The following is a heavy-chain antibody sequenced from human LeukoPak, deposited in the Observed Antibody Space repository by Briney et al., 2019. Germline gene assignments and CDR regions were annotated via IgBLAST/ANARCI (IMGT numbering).Heavy chain of an antibody. J-gene: IGHJ4*02. CDR1: GFTFSSYA. CDR2: ISYDGSNK. V-gene: IGHV3-30*04. Sequence: GGSLRLSCAASGFTFSSYAMHGVRQAPGKGLEWVAVISYDGSNKYYADSVKGRFTISRDNSKNTLYLQMNSLRAEDTAVYYCARDRRERLDYWGQGTLVTVSS. CDR3: ARDRRERLDY. D-gene: IGHD1-1*01.